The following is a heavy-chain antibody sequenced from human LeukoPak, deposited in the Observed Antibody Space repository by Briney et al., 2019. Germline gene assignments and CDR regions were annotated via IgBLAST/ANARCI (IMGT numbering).Heavy chain of an antibody. J-gene: IGHJ4*02. CDR3: ASSAVPSVLTRFDY. CDR1: GGSISSYY. CDR2: IYYSGST. Sequence: SETLSLTCTVSGGSISSYYWSWIRQPPGKGLEWIGYIYYSGSTNYNPSLKSRVTISVDTSKNQFSLKLSSVTAADTAVYYCASSAVPSVLTRFDYWGQGTLVTVSS. D-gene: IGHD4/OR15-4a*01. V-gene: IGHV4-59*08.